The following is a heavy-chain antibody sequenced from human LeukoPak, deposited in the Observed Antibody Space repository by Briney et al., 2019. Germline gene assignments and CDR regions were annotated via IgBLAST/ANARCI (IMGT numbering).Heavy chain of an antibody. J-gene: IGHJ6*02. CDR3: ATGYCSSTSCYDSYYYYGMGV. CDR1: GYTLTELS. CDR2: FDPEDGET. V-gene: IGHV1-24*01. Sequence: ASVKVSSKVSGYTLTELSMHRVRQAPGKGLEWMGGFDPEDGETIYAQKFQGRVTMTEDTPTDTAYMELSSLRSEDTAVYYCATGYCSSTSCYDSYYYYGMGVLGQGTTVTVSS. D-gene: IGHD2-2*01.